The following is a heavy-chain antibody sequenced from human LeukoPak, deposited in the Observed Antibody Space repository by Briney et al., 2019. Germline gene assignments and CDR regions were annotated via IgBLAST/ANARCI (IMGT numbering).Heavy chain of an antibody. V-gene: IGHV3-48*03. CDR2: ISSSGGTI. J-gene: IGHJ4*02. CDR1: GFSFSSYE. Sequence: GGSLRLSCAASGFSFSSYEMNWVRQAPGEGLEWVSYISSSGGTIYYADSVKGRFTISRDNAKNSLFLQMNSLRAEDTAVYYCARVVNQLPYSWGQGALVTASS. CDR3: ARVVNQLPYS. D-gene: IGHD2-2*01.